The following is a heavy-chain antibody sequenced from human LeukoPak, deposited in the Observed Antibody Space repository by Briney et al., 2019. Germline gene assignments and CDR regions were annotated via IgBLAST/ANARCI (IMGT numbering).Heavy chain of an antibody. D-gene: IGHD3-10*01. CDR1: GGSFRDSF. J-gene: IGHJ4*02. CDR2: ISHSGNT. Sequence: SETLSLTCGFYGGSFRDSFWSWVRQSPEMGMEWIGEISHSGNTKYGPSLESRVTISIDTSKNQVFLKLTSVTAADTAVYYCERGAHYTWDYWGQGTLVTVSS. V-gene: IGHV4-34*01. CDR3: ERGAHYTWDY.